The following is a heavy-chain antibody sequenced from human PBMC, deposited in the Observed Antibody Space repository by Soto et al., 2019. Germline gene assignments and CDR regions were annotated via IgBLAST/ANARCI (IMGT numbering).Heavy chain of an antibody. CDR3: VRAGYYYDSSGYPEHFWVDV. CDR2: ISAYNGNT. Sequence: GASVKVSCKASGYTFTSYGISWVRQAPGQGLEWMGWISAYNGNTNYAQKLQGRVTMTTDTSTSTAYMELRSLRSDDTAVYYCVRAGYYYDSSGYPEHFWVDVWGQGTTVTVSS. CDR1: GYTFTSYG. J-gene: IGHJ6*02. V-gene: IGHV1-18*01. D-gene: IGHD3-22*01.